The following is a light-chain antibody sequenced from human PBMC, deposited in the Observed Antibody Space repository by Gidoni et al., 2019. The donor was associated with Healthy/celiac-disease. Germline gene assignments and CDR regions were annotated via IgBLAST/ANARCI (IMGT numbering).Light chain of an antibody. V-gene: IGKV1-9*01. J-gene: IGKJ2*04. CDR2: AAS. Sequence: DIQLPQSPSFLSASVGDRVTITCRASQGISSYLAWYQQKPGKAPKLLIYAASTLQSGVPSRFSGSGSGTEFTLTISSLQPEDFATYYGQQLNSYSCSFXXXTKLEIK. CDR3: QQLNSYSCS. CDR1: QGISSY.